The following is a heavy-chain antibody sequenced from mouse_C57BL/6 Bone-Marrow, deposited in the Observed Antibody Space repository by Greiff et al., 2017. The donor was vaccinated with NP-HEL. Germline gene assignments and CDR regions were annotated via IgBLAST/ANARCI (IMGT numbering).Heavy chain of an antibody. CDR2: IYPRSGNT. J-gene: IGHJ2*01. Sequence: VQLQQSGAELARPGASVKLSCKASGYTFTSYGISWVKQRPGQGLEWIGEIYPRSGNTYYNEKFKGKATLTADKSSSTAYMELRSLTSEDSAVYFCAKFITTVVATNFDYWGQGTTLTVSS. V-gene: IGHV1-81*01. CDR1: GYTFTSYG. CDR3: AKFITTVVATNFDY. D-gene: IGHD1-1*01.